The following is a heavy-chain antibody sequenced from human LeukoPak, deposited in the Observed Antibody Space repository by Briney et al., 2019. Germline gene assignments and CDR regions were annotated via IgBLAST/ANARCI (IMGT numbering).Heavy chain of an antibody. J-gene: IGHJ6*02. CDR3: ARGYCSGGSCYSAYYYYGMDV. CDR2: ICTSCDT. Sequence: GGPVSLLCAPSGFTFSSYHMLGLPHPTEKARECVSAICTSCDTYYPGSVKGRFTISRENAKNSLYLQMNSLRAGDTAVYYCARGYCSGGSCYSAYYYYGMDVWGQGTTVTVSS. CDR1: GFTFSSYH. D-gene: IGHD2-15*01. V-gene: IGHV3-13*01.